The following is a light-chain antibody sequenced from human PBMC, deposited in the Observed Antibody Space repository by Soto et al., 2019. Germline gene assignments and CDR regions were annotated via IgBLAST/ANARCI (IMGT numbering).Light chain of an antibody. Sequence: QTVVTQSPSASASPGASVKLTCTLSSGHNDYAIAWHQQQPEKGPRFLMKLNSDGRHIKGDGIPDRFSGSSSGAERYLTISSLQSEDEADYYCQTWTTGIQVFGGGTKVTVL. V-gene: IGLV4-69*01. CDR3: QTWTTGIQV. CDR1: SGHNDYA. J-gene: IGLJ2*01. CDR2: LNSDGRH.